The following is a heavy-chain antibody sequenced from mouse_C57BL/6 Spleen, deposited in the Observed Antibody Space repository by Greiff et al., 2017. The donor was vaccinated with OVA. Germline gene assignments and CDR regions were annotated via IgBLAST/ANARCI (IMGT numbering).Heavy chain of an antibody. V-gene: IGHV1-69*01. J-gene: IGHJ4*01. D-gene: IGHD3-1*01. CDR3: ARSGGDY. CDR2: IDPSDSYT. Sequence: QVQLQQPGAELVMPGASVKLSCKASGYTFTSYWMHWVKQRPGQGLEWIGEIDPSDSYTNYNQKFKGKSTLTIDKSSSTAYMQLSSLTSEDSAVYYCARSGGDYWGQGTSVTVSS. CDR1: GYTFTSYW.